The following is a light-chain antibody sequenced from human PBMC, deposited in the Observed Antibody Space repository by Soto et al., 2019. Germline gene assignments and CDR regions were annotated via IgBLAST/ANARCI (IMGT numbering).Light chain of an antibody. CDR2: AAS. CDR3: QQLNSYPFT. Sequence: DIQLTQSPSFLSASVGDRVTITCRASQGISRYLAWYQQTPGKAPKLLIYAASTLQSGVPSRFSGSGSGTEFTLTISSLQPEDFATYYGQQLNSYPFTFGGGSKVEIK. J-gene: IGKJ4*01. CDR1: QGISRY. V-gene: IGKV1-9*01.